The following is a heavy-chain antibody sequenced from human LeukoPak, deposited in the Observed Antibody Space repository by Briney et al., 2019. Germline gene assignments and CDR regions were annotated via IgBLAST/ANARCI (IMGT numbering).Heavy chain of an antibody. J-gene: IGHJ4*02. Sequence: QTGRSLRLSCAASGFTFGDYAMHWVRQAPGKGLEWVSGISWNGGSIGYADSVKGRFTISRDNAKNSLYLQMNSLRAEDTALYYCAKDHGDYVYFDYWGQGTLVTVSS. D-gene: IGHD4-17*01. CDR1: GFTFGDYA. V-gene: IGHV3-9*01. CDR2: ISWNGGSI. CDR3: AKDHGDYVYFDY.